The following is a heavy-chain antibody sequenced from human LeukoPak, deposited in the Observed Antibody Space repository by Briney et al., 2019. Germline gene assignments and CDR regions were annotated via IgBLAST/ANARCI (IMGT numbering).Heavy chain of an antibody. Sequence: PSETLSLTCAVSGYSISSGYYWGWIRQPPGKGLEWIGSMYHSGSTYYNPSLQSRVTISVDTSKNQFSLKLSSVTAADTAVYYCARWATGCSSISCYFDYWGQGTLVTVSS. CDR1: GYSISSGYY. J-gene: IGHJ4*02. V-gene: IGHV4-38-2*01. D-gene: IGHD2-2*01. CDR3: ARWATGCSSISCYFDY. CDR2: MYHSGST.